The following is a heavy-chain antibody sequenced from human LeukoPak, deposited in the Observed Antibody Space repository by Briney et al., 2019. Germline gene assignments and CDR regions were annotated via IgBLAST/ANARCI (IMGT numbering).Heavy chain of an antibody. V-gene: IGHV3-11*04. D-gene: IGHD1-1*01. CDR2: ISRGGSTT. Sequence: PGGSLRLSCAASGFTFSDYYMSWIRQAPGKGLEWISYISRGGSTTYYADSVKGRFTISRDNAKNSLYLQMNSLRAEDTAVYYCARERETYNDYWDQGTLVTVSS. J-gene: IGHJ4*02. CDR1: GFTFSDYY. CDR3: ARERETYNDY.